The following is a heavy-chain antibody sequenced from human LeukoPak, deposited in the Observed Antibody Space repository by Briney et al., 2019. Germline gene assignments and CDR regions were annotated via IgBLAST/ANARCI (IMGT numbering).Heavy chain of an antibody. CDR2: INHSGST. Sequence: PSETLSLTCAVYGGSFSGYYWSWIRQPPGKGLEWIGEINHSGSTNYNPSLKRRVTISVDTSKNQFSLKLSSVTAADTAVYYCARGRAIADYWGQGTLVTVSS. J-gene: IGHJ4*02. V-gene: IGHV4-34*01. D-gene: IGHD3-22*01. CDR1: GGSFSGYY. CDR3: ARGRAIADY.